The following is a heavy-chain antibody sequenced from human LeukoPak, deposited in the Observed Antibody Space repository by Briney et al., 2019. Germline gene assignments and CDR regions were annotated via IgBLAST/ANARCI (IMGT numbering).Heavy chain of an antibody. J-gene: IGHJ4*02. CDR1: GFTFSSYG. CDR3: ASSDTAMLLLDY. D-gene: IGHD5-18*01. V-gene: IGHV3-33*01. CDR2: IWYDGSNK. Sequence: AGGTLRLSCAASGFTFSSYGMHWVRQAPGKGLEWVAVIWYDGSNKYYADSVKGRFTISRDNSKNTLYLQMNSLRAEDTAVYYCASSDTAMLLLDYWGQGTLVTVSS.